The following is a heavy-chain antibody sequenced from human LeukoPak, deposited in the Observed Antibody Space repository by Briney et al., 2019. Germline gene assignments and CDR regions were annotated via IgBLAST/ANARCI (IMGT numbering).Heavy chain of an antibody. V-gene: IGHV4-30-2*01. D-gene: IGHD2-21*02. Sequence: SDTLSLICTVSNGTVGSGGYSWSWIRQPPGKGLEWIGYVYHSGATYYNPSLKSRISIPMDRSKNHFSLRLRSVTAADTAVYFCASSHCGGDCFSSVAFDFWGHGTMVTVSS. CDR1: NGTVGSGGYS. J-gene: IGHJ3*01. CDR3: ASSHCGGDCFSSVAFDF. CDR2: VYHSGAT.